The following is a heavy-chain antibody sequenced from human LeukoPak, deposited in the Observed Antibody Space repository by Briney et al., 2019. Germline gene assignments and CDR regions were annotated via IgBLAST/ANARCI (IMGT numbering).Heavy chain of an antibody. Sequence: PGGSLRLSCTGSGFNFNMFAVNWVRQAPGQGLEWVSGLSRGGATTNYADSVKGRFTISRDKSENMVFLQMNSLRPEDTAVYYCAKEQRIRHCSEGVCMEGYYFDYWGQGTLVTVSS. CDR3: AKEQRIRHCSEGVCMEGYYFDY. J-gene: IGHJ4*02. CDR1: GFNFNMFA. D-gene: IGHD2-8*01. CDR2: LSRGGATT. V-gene: IGHV3-23*01.